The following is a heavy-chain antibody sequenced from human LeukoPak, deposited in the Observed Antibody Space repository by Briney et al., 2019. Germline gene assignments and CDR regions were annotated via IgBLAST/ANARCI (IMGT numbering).Heavy chain of an antibody. J-gene: IGHJ4*02. CDR1: GGTFSSYA. D-gene: IGHD3-10*01. V-gene: IGHV1-69*04. Sequence: SVKVSCKASGGTFSSYAISWVRQAPGQGLEWMGRIIPILGIANYAQKFQGRVTITADKSTSTAYMELSSLRSEDTAVYYCAGDMVRGVMVDYWGRGTLVTVSS. CDR3: AGDMVRGVMVDY. CDR2: IIPILGIA.